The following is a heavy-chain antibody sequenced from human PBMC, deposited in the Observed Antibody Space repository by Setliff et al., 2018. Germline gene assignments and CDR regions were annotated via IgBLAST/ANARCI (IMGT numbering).Heavy chain of an antibody. CDR2: IRSGGGNT. V-gene: IGHV3-23*01. CDR3: AKDRVPDGYWDFDY. Sequence: GGSLRLSCAASGFTLSSYAMTWVRRAPGKGLEWVSGIRSGGGNTYYADSVKGRFTISRDNAKNSVDLEMNSLRPEDTAVYYCAKDRVPDGYWDFDYWGQGILVTVSS. D-gene: IGHD4-17*01. CDR1: GFTLSSYA. J-gene: IGHJ4*02.